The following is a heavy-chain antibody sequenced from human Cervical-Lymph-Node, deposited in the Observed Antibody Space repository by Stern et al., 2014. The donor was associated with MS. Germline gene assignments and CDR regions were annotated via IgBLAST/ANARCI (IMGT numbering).Heavy chain of an antibody. J-gene: IGHJ4*01. D-gene: IGHD2/OR15-2a*01. CDR1: GDSISDYY. CDR2: IYYGST. V-gene: IGHV4-59*01. Sequence: VQLLESGPGLVKPSETLSLTCAVSGDSISDYYWNWIRQPPGKGLEWIGYIYYGSTNYNPSLRSRATLSVDTSKNQFSLKLSSVTAADTAVYYCARDKGMFFLWGQGTLVTVSS. CDR3: ARDKGMFFL.